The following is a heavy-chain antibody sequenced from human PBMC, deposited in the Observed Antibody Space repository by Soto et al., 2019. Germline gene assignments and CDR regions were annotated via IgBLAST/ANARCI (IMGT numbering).Heavy chain of an antibody. D-gene: IGHD4-17*01. J-gene: IGHJ4*02. CDR2: VYYSGTT. CDR1: GGSVSNKTYY. V-gene: IGHV4-61*01. Sequence: VTLSLTCSVSGGSVSNKTYYWSWIRQPPGKRLEWIGYVYYSGTTNYNPSLKSRVTISVDLSKNQFSLRLSSVTTADTALYYCARTTAVPNTLRSRYFFDYWGQGTLVTVSS. CDR3: ARTTAVPNTLRSRYFFDY.